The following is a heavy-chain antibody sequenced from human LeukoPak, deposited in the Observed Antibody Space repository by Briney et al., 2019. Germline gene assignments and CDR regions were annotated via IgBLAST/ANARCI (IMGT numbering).Heavy chain of an antibody. D-gene: IGHD4-17*01. CDR1: GYSFTSYW. V-gene: IGHV5-51*01. CDR3: ARRQYGTDHDVFDI. CDR2: ICPGDSDT. J-gene: IGHJ3*02. Sequence: GESLKISCKGSGYSFTSYWIGWVRQMPGKGLEWMGIICPGDSDTRYSPSFQGQVTISADKSFTTAYLQWSSLKASDTAMYYCARRQYGTDHDVFDIWGQGTMVTVSS.